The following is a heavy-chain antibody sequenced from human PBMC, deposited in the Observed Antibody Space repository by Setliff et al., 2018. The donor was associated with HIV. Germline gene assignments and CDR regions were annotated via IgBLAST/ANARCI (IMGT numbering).Heavy chain of an antibody. Sequence: PGGSLRLSCATSGFTFDSYSIIWVRQASGKGLEWVSYISGLGGGTIYYADSVRGRFTISRDDAEKSVYLQMNSLRAEDTAVYYCARAGVVEGYYYYYYMDVWGKGTTVTVSS. CDR3: ARAGVVEGYYYYYYMDV. D-gene: IGHD2-15*01. CDR1: GFTFDSYS. J-gene: IGHJ6*03. V-gene: IGHV3-48*01. CDR2: ISGLGGGTI.